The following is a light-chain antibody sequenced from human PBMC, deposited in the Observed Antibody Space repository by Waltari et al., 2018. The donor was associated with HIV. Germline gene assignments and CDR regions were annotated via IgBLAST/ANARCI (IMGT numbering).Light chain of an antibody. CDR2: LNRDGRH. CDR1: SGHINYV. J-gene: IGLJ2*01. CDR3: QTWGTGIQV. V-gene: IGLV4-69*01. Sequence: QVVLTQPPSASASLGASVKLTCTLSSGHINYVIAWHQQQPKKGPRVLMKLNRDGRHRKGDGIPGPLSSPNSGAWPYPTISRFQAGEEGEQFCQTWGTGIQVFGGGTRLTVL.